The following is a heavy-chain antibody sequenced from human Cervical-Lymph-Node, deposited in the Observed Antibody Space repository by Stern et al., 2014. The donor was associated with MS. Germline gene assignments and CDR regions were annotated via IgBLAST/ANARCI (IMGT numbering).Heavy chain of an antibody. CDR1: GGSFKTYA. CDR2: TIPMFAST. D-gene: IGHD3-16*01. V-gene: IGHV1-69*01. Sequence: VQLLDSGPEVKKPGSSVKVSCKASGGSFKTYAITWVRQAPGQGPEWMGGTIPMFASTNIAQRFQGRVTITADESTNTAYMEMRSLRTEDTAVYYCARDRNGEGVMAYWGQGTLVTVSS. J-gene: IGHJ4*02. CDR3: ARDRNGEGVMAY.